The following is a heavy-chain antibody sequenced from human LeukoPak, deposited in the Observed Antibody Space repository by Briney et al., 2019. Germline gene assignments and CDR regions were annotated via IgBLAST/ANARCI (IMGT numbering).Heavy chain of an antibody. Sequence: GGSLRLSCAASRFTVSSNYMTWVRQAAGKGLEWVSVIYSGGSTYYADSVKGRFTISRDNSKNTLYLQMNSLRAKDTAVYYCAKGEALRYFDWLSPYYFDYWGQGTLVTVSS. CDR3: AKGEALRYFDWLSPYYFDY. CDR2: IYSGGST. D-gene: IGHD3-9*01. J-gene: IGHJ4*02. V-gene: IGHV3-66*01. CDR1: RFTVSSNY.